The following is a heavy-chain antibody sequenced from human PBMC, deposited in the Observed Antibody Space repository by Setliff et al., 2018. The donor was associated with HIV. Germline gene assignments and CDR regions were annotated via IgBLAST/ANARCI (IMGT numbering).Heavy chain of an antibody. V-gene: IGHV3-30*02. CDR3: AKLAADCSSTSCDDY. CDR2: IRYDGSNK. D-gene: IGHD2-2*01. CDR1: GFTFSSYG. Sequence: PGGSLRLSCAASGFTFSSYGMHWVRQAPGKGLEWVAFIRYDGSNKYYADSVKGRFTISRDNSKNTLYLQMNSLRAEDTAVYYCAKLAADCSSTSCDDYWGQGTLVTSPQ. J-gene: IGHJ4*02.